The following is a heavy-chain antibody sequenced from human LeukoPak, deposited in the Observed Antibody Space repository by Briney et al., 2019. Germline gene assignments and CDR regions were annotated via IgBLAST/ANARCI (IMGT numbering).Heavy chain of an antibody. V-gene: IGHV3-23*01. D-gene: IGHD3-22*01. CDR3: AKTGHYESSNSYAPFDY. Sequence: GGSLRLSCAASGFTFSSYAINWVRQAPGKGLKWVSAMSGSGANTHYADSVKGRFTIFRDSSKNTLYLQMNSLRAEDTAVYYCAKTGHYESSNSYAPFDYWGQGTLVTVSS. CDR1: GFTFSSYA. CDR2: MSGSGANT. J-gene: IGHJ4*02.